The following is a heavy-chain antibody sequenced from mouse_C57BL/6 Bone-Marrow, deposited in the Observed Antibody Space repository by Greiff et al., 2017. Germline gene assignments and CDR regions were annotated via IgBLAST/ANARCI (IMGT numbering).Heavy chain of an antibody. CDR1: GYTFTSYW. V-gene: IGHV1-69*01. Sequence: QVQLQQPGAELVMPGASVKLSCKASGYTFTSYWMHWVKQRPGQGLEWIGEIDPSASYTNYNQKFKGKSTLTVDKSSSTAYMQLSSLTSEDSAVYYCARAYDGYLTFAYWGQGTLVTVSA. J-gene: IGHJ3*01. CDR3: ARAYDGYLTFAY. CDR2: IDPSASYT. D-gene: IGHD2-3*01.